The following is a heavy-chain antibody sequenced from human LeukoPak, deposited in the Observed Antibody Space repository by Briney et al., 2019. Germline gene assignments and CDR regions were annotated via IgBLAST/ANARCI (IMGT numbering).Heavy chain of an antibody. CDR1: GFTFSSYD. Sequence: GGSLRLSYAASGFTFSSYDMHWVRQPTGKGLEWVSAIGTAGDTYYSHSVKGRFTISRENAKNSLYLHMNSLSAGDTAVYFCARGHMLTGYYNFAWFDPWGQGTLVTVSS. J-gene: IGHJ5*02. V-gene: IGHV3-13*01. D-gene: IGHD3-9*01. CDR2: IGTAGDT. CDR3: ARGHMLTGYYNFAWFDP.